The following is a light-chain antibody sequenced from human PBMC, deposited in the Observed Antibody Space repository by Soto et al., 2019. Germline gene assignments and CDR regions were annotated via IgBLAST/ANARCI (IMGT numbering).Light chain of an antibody. CDR1: RSDVGSYNL. Sequence: QSVLTQPASVSGSPGQSITISCTGTRSDVGSYNLVSWYQQHPGKAPKLMIYEGSKGPSWVSNRFSGAKSGNTASLTISGLQAEDDADYYCCSYAGSSTHVVVGGGTKVTGL. CDR2: EGS. CDR3: CSYAGSSTHVV. V-gene: IGLV2-23*01. J-gene: IGLJ2*01.